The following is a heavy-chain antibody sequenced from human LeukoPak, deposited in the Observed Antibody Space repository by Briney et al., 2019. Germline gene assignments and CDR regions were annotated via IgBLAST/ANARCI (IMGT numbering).Heavy chain of an antibody. J-gene: IGHJ4*02. CDR3: ARVTGGPLREVDY. V-gene: IGHV4-4*02. D-gene: IGHD3-10*01. Sequence: PSGTLSLTCAVSGGSISSSNWWSWVRQPPGKGLEWIGEIYHSGSTNYNPSLKSRVTISVDKSKNQFSLKLSSVTAADTAVYYCARVTGGPLREVDYWGQGTLVTVSS. CDR1: GGSISSSNW. CDR2: IYHSGST.